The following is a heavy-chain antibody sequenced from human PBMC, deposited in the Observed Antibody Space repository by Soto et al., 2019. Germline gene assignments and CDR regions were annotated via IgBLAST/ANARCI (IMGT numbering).Heavy chain of an antibody. CDR1: GYTFTYRY. Sequence: SVKVSCKASGYTFTYRYLHWVRQAPGQALEWMGWITPFNGNTNYAQKLQDRVTITRDRSMSTAYMELSSLRSEDTAMYYCASGVEYSSSTTTFDPWGQGTLVTVSS. D-gene: IGHD6-6*01. CDR2: ITPFNGNT. J-gene: IGHJ5*02. CDR3: ASGVEYSSSTTTFDP. V-gene: IGHV1-45*02.